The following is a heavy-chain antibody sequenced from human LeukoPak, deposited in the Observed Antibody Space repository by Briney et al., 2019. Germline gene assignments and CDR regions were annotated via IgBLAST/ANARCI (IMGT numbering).Heavy chain of an antibody. CDR2: INPNSGGT. CDR3: ARLNLGYCSGGSCHHSDY. D-gene: IGHD2-15*01. J-gene: IGHJ4*02. V-gene: IGHV1-2*06. CDR1: GYTFTGYY. Sequence: ASVKVSCKASGYTFTGYYMHWVRQAPGQGLEWMGRINPNSGGTNYAQKFQGRVTMTRDTSISTACMELSRLRSDDTAVYYCARLNLGYCSGGSCHHSDYWGQGTLVTVSS.